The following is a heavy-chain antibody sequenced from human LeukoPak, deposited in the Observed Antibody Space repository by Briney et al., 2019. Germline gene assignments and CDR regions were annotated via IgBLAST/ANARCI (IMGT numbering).Heavy chain of an antibody. CDR2: ISGSGGST. CDR3: AKDLFEAINPY. Sequence: PGGSLRLSXAASGLTFSSYAMSWVRQAPGKGLEWVSAISGSGGSTYYADSVKGRFTISRDNSKNTLYLQMNSLRAEDTAVYYCAKDLFEAINPYWGQGTLVTVSS. D-gene: IGHD2-2*02. J-gene: IGHJ4*02. CDR1: GLTFSSYA. V-gene: IGHV3-23*01.